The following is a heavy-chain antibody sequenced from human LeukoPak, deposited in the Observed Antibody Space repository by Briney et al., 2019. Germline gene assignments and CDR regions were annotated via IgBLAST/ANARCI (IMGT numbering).Heavy chain of an antibody. CDR1: GFTFSRYG. J-gene: IGHJ4*02. Sequence: PGGSVRLSCAASGFTFSRYGMHWVRQAPGKGLEWVAFIRYDGRNKYYADSVKGRFTISRDNSKNTLFLQMNSLGAEDTAAYYCAKIEAVEFDYWGRGTLVTVPS. V-gene: IGHV3-30*02. CDR3: AKIEAVEFDY. D-gene: IGHD6-19*01. CDR2: IRYDGRNK.